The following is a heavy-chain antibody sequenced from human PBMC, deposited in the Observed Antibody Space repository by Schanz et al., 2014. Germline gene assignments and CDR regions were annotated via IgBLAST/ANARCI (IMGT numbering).Heavy chain of an antibody. Sequence: EVQLVESGGGLAKPGGSLRLSCAASGFTFSNYGMHWVRQAPGKGLEWVSAITDSGGSTYYADSVKGRFTISRDNSKNTLYLQMNSLRAEDSAVYYCAKVGPYSGSLGAFDIWGQGTMVTVSS. V-gene: IGHV3-23*04. J-gene: IGHJ3*02. D-gene: IGHD1-26*01. CDR2: ITDSGGST. CDR1: GFTFSNYG. CDR3: AKVGPYSGSLGAFDI.